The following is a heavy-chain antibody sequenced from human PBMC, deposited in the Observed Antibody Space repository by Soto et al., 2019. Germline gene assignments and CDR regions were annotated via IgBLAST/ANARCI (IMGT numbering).Heavy chain of an antibody. CDR3: TTDRWQQDWYYYYGMDV. CDR1: GFTFSNAW. Sequence: GGSLRLSCAASGFTFSNAWMNWVRQAPGKGLEWVGRIKSKTDGGTTDYAAPVKGRFTISRDDSKNTLYLQMNSLKTEDTAVYYCTTDRWQQDWYYYYGMDVWGQGTTVTVSS. D-gene: IGHD2-21*01. CDR2: IKSKTDGGTT. J-gene: IGHJ6*02. V-gene: IGHV3-15*07.